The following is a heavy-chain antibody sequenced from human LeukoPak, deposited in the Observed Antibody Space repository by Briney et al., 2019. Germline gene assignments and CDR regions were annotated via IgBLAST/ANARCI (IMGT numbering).Heavy chain of an antibody. CDR3: ARVPGYCSGGSCYSAYFDY. D-gene: IGHD2-15*01. CDR2: ISTSSNTV. J-gene: IGHJ4*02. V-gene: IGHV3-48*02. CDR1: GFTFISYN. Sequence: PGGSLRLSCAASGFTFISYNMNWVRQAPGKGLEWGSYISTSSNTVYYADSVKGRFTISRDNAKNSLYLQMNSLRDEDTAVYYCARVPGYCSGGSCYSAYFDYWGQGTLVTVSS.